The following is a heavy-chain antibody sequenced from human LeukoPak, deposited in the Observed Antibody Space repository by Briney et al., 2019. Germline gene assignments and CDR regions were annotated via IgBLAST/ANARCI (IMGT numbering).Heavy chain of an antibody. CDR1: GGSFSGYY. J-gene: IGHJ3*02. V-gene: IGHV4-59*01. CDR2: IYYSGST. CDR3: ARSSYYYGADAYDI. D-gene: IGHD3-10*01. Sequence: SETLSLTCAVYGGSFSGYYWSWIRQPPGKGLEWIGYIYYSGSTNYNPSLKSPVTISLDTSKNQFSLKLSSVTAADTAVYYCARSSYYYGADAYDIWGQGTMVTVSS.